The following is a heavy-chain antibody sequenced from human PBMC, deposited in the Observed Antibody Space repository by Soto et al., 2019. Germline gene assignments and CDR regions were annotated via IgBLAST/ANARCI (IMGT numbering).Heavy chain of an antibody. V-gene: IGHV1-45*02. CDR3: ARLVISGVSSSYYGMDV. Sequence: SVKVSCKASGYTFTYRYLHWVRQAPGQALEWMGWITPFNGNTNYAQKFQDRVTITRDRSMSTAYMELSSLRSEDTAMYYCARLVISGVSSSYYGMDVWGQGTMVTFSS. J-gene: IGHJ6*02. D-gene: IGHD6-19*01. CDR2: ITPFNGNT. CDR1: GYTFTYRY.